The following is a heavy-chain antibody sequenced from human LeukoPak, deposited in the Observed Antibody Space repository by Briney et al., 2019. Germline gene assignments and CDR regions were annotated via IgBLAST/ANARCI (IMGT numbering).Heavy chain of an antibody. V-gene: IGHV1-18*01. D-gene: IGHD3-10*01. CDR3: AAVYGSGSFPTD. Sequence: ASVKVSCKASGYTFTSYGISWVRQAPGQGLEWMGWISAYNGNTNYAQKLQGRVTMTTDTSTSTAYMELRSLRSEDTAVYYCAAVYGSGSFPTDWGQGTLVTVSS. J-gene: IGHJ4*02. CDR1: GYTFTSYG. CDR2: ISAYNGNT.